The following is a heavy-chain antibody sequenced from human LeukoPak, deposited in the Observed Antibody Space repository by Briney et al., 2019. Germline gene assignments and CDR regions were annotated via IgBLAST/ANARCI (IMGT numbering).Heavy chain of an antibody. CDR1: GFTFSSYE. CDR3: IRGSGTYAQSS. J-gene: IGHJ5*02. V-gene: IGHV3-66*01. CDR2: IYSGGST. D-gene: IGHD3-10*01. Sequence: GGSLRLSCAASGFTFSSYEMNWVRQAPGKGLEWVSVIYSGGSTYYADSVKGRFTISRDNSKNTLYLQMNRLRAEDTAVYYCIRGSGTYAQSSWSQGTLVTVSS.